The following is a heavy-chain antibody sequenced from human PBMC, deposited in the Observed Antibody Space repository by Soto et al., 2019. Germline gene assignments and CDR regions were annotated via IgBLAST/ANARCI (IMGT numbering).Heavy chain of an antibody. D-gene: IGHD1-26*01. CDR3: AKMVGATLVDY. CDR2: IHHSGST. V-gene: IGHV4-4*02. CDR1: GASISSTSSGDW. Sequence: QVQLQESGPGLVKPSGTLSLTCTVSGASISSTSSGDWWSWVRQPPGKGLEWIGEIHHSGSTNYNTALQSRVTMAVDKSKNQFSLRLSSVTAADTAVYYCAKMVGATLVDYWGQGTLVTVSS. J-gene: IGHJ4*02.